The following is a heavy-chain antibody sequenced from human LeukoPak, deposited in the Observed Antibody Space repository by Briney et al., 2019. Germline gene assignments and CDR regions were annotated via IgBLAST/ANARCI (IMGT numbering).Heavy chain of an antibody. CDR2: TYYRSKWYT. V-gene: IGHV6-1*01. D-gene: IGHD4-11*01. CDR3: ARDKDYSIDH. Sequence: SQTLSLTCAISGDCVSSNSAAWNWIRQCPSRGLEWLGRTYYRSKWYTDYAVSVTSRITINPDTSKNQFSLQLNSVTPEDTAVYYCARDKDYSIDHWGQGTLVTVSS. CDR1: GDCVSSNSAA. J-gene: IGHJ4*02.